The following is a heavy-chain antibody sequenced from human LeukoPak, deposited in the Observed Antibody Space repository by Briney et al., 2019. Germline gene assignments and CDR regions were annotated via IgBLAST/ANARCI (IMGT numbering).Heavy chain of an antibody. CDR1: GGSISSYY. V-gene: IGHV4-59*08. J-gene: IGHJ4*02. Sequence: SETLSLTCTVSGGSISSYYWSWIRQPPGKGLEGIGYIYYRGSTNYNPSLKSRVTISVDTSKNRFSLKLSSVTAADTAVYYCARRLEWLRYFDYWGQGTLVTVSS. CDR2: IYYRGST. CDR3: ARRLEWLRYFDY. D-gene: IGHD3-3*01.